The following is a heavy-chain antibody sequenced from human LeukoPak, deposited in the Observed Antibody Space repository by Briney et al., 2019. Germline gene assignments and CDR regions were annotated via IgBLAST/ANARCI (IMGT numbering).Heavy chain of an antibody. CDR2: MNPNSGNT. J-gene: IGHJ4*02. D-gene: IGHD1-26*01. CDR3: AREGWELLEVYFDY. CDR1: GYTFTSYD. Sequence: ASVKVSCKASGYTFTSYDINWVRQATGQGLEWMGWMNPNSGNTGYAQKFQGRVTITRDTSASTAYMELSSLRSEDTAVYYCAREGWELLEVYFDYWGQGTLVTVSS. V-gene: IGHV1-8*01.